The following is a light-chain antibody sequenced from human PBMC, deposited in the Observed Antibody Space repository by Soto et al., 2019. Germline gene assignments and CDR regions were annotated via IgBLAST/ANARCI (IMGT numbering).Light chain of an antibody. CDR2: DAS. CDR3: QQYNSYSQT. Sequence: DIQMTQSPSTLSASVGDRVTITCRASQSISSWLAWYQQNPGTAPKLLIYDASSLESGVPSRFSGSGSGTEFTLTISSLQPDDFATYYCQQYNSYSQTFGQGTKV. J-gene: IGKJ1*01. V-gene: IGKV1-5*01. CDR1: QSISSW.